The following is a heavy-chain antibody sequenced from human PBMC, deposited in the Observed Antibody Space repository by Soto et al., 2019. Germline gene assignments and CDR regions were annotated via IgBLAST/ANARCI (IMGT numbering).Heavy chain of an antibody. CDR3: ARRGQYCSGGSCYPRVY. CDR2: IYYSGST. Sequence: QLQLQESGPGLVKPSETLSLTCTVSGGSISSSSYYWGWIRQPPGKGLEWIGSIYYSGSTYYNPSLKSRVTISVETAKNQFTLKLSYVTAADTAVYYCARRGQYCSGGSCYPRVYWGQGTLVTVSS. J-gene: IGHJ4*02. D-gene: IGHD2-15*01. V-gene: IGHV4-39*01. CDR1: GGSISSSSYY.